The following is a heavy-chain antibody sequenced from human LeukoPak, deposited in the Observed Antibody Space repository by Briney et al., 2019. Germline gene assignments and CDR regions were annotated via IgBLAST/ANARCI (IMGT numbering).Heavy chain of an antibody. Sequence: SVTVSCKASGGTFSSYAISWVRQAPGQGLEWMGRIIPILCIANYAQKFQGRVTITADKSTSTAYMELSSLRSEDTAVYYCARVTSVAGTLLAYWGQATLVTVSS. CDR1: GGTFSSYA. D-gene: IGHD6-19*01. CDR3: ARVTSVAGTLLAY. CDR2: IIPILCIA. V-gene: IGHV1-69*04. J-gene: IGHJ4*02.